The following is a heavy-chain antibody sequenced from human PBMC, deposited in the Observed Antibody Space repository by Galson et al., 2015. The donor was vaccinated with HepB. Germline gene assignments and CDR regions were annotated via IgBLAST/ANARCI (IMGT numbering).Heavy chain of an antibody. D-gene: IGHD6-13*01. V-gene: IGHV3-30-3*01. Sequence: SLRLSCAASGFTFSSYAMHWVRQAPGKGLEWRAVISYDGTNKYYADSVKGRFTISRDNSKNTLYLQMNSVRLDDTAVYDCARGTGQQRKKKFDNGGQGTLFSASS. CDR3: ARGTGQQRKKKFDN. CDR1: GFTFSSYA. J-gene: IGHJ4*01. CDR2: ISYDGTNK.